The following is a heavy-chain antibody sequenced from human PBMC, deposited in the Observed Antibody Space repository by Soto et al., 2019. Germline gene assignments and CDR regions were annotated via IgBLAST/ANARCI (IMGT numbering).Heavy chain of an antibody. D-gene: IGHD4-17*01. CDR3: ARDGTDYGDYLYYFDY. J-gene: IGHJ4*02. CDR1: GGTFSSYA. V-gene: IGHV1-69*12. CDR2: IIPIFGTA. Sequence: QVQLVQSGAEVKKPGSSVKVSCKASGGTFSSYAISWVRQAPGQGLEWMGGIIPIFGTATYEQKFQGRVTITADESTSTAYMELSSLRSEDTAVYYCARDGTDYGDYLYYFDYWGQGTLVTVSS.